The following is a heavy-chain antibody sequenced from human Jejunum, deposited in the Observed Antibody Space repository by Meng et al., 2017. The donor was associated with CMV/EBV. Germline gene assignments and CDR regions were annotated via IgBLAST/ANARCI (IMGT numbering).Heavy chain of an antibody. Sequence: SGFTFSDYYMDWIRQAPGKGLEWISYINTLGSTIYYADSVKGRFTISRDNAKNSLYLQMNSLRAEDTAMYYCARGHYPSTGYAFDYWGQGTLVTVSS. J-gene: IGHJ4*02. CDR2: INTLGSTI. V-gene: IGHV3-11*01. CDR1: GFTFSDYY. CDR3: ARGHYPSTGYAFDY. D-gene: IGHD3-22*01.